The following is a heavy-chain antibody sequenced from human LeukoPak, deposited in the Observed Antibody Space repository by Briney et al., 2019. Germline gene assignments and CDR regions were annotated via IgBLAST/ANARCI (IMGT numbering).Heavy chain of an antibody. D-gene: IGHD4-17*01. V-gene: IGHV4-59*01. CDR3: ARATTVTTNAGFDY. CDR2: IHYSGST. CDR1: GGSISSYY. J-gene: IGHJ4*02. Sequence: SETLSLTCTVSGGSISSYYWSWIRQPPGKGLEWIGYIHYSGSTNYNPSLKSRVTISVDTSKNQFSLKLSSVTAADTAVYYCARATTVTTNAGFDYWGQGTLVTVSS.